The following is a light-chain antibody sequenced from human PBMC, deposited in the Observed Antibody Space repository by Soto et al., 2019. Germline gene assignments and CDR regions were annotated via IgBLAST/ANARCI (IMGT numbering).Light chain of an antibody. CDR3: QQYGSSPPT. V-gene: IGKV3-20*01. Sequence: EIVLTQSPGTLSLSPGERATLSCRASQKVYNNYLAWYQQKPGQAPRLLINGASSRATGIPDRFSGSGSGTDFTLTISRLEPEDFAVYYCQQYGSSPPTCGGGTKVAIQ. J-gene: IGKJ4*01. CDR1: QKVYNNY. CDR2: GAS.